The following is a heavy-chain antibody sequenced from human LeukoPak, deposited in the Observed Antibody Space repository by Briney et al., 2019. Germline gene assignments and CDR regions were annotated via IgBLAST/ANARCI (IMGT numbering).Heavy chain of an antibody. CDR3: ASSKVATIRWGFDY. CDR2: IYYSGST. CDR1: GGSISSGGYY. J-gene: IGHJ4*02. V-gene: IGHV4-31*03. Sequence: PSETLSLTCTVSGGSISSGGYYWSWIRQHPGKGLEWIGYIYYSGSTYYNPSLKSRVTISVDTSKNQFSLKLSSVTAADTAVYYCASSKVATIRWGFDYWGQGTLVTVSS. D-gene: IGHD5-12*01.